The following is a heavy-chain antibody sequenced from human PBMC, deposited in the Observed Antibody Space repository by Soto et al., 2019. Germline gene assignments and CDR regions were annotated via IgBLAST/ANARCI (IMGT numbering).Heavy chain of an antibody. CDR1: GFTFSSYG. CDR2: IWYDGSNK. Sequence: QVQLVESGGGVVQPGRSLRLSCAASGFTFSSYGMHWVRQAPGKGLEWVAVIWYDGSNKYYADSVKGRFTISRDNSQNTLYLQMNSLRAEDTAVYYCARPSDYGDYVDAFDIWGQGTMVTVSS. CDR3: ARPSDYGDYVDAFDI. V-gene: IGHV3-33*01. D-gene: IGHD4-17*01. J-gene: IGHJ3*02.